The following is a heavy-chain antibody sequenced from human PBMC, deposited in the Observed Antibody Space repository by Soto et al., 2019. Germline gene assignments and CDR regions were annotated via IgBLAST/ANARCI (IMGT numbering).Heavy chain of an antibody. CDR3: ARESGGATATLDYYYFYMDI. V-gene: IGHV1-18*01. J-gene: IGHJ6*03. Sequence: ASVKVSSKASGYTFTSYGISWVRQAPGQGLEWMGWISAYNGNTNYAQKLQGRVTMTRDTSVRTAYMELNWLKPDDTAVYYCARESGGATATLDYYYFYMDIWGKGTTVTVSS. CDR1: GYTFTSYG. CDR2: ISAYNGNT. D-gene: IGHD5-12*01.